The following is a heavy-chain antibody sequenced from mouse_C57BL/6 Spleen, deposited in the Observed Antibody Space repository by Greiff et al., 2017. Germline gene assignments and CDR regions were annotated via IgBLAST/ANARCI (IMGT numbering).Heavy chain of an antibody. V-gene: IGHV6-3*01. J-gene: IGHJ1*03. CDR3: TSQYGSSLHYWYFDV. CDR2: IRLKSDNYAT. CDR1: GFTFSNYW. D-gene: IGHD1-1*01. Sequence: EVKVVESGGGLVQPGGSMKLSCVASGFTFSNYWMNWVRQSPEKGLEWVAQIRLKSDNYATHYAESVKGRFTISRDDSNRSVYLQMNYLRAADTGIYYCTSQYGSSLHYWYFDVWGTGTTVTVSS.